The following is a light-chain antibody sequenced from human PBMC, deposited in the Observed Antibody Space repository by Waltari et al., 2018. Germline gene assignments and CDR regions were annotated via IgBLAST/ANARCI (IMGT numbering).Light chain of an antibody. Sequence: QSALTQPPSASGSPGQSVTISCTGTSSDVGGYNYVSWYQQHPGKAPNLMIYEVSKRPAGVPARFSGVKSGNTASLTVSGLQAEDEADYYCSSYAGSNNVVFGGGTKLTVL. V-gene: IGLV2-8*01. J-gene: IGLJ2*01. CDR3: SSYAGSNNVV. CDR2: EVS. CDR1: SSDVGGYNY.